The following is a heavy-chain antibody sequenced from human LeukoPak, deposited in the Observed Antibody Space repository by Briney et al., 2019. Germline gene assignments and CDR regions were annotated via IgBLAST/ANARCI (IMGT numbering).Heavy chain of an antibody. D-gene: IGHD4-17*01. V-gene: IGHV3-20*04. CDR3: AREVPGDYGDYEGYYYYMDV. Sequence: GGSLRLSCAASGFTFDDYGMSWVRQAPGKGLEWVSGINWNGGSTGYADSVKGRFTISRDSAKNSLYLQMNSLRAEDTALYYCAREVPGDYGDYEGYYYYMDVWGKGTTVTVSS. CDR1: GFTFDDYG. CDR2: INWNGGST. J-gene: IGHJ6*03.